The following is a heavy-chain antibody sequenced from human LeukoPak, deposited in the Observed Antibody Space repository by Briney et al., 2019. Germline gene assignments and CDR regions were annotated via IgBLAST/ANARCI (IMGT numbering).Heavy chain of an antibody. CDR1: GGSFSGYY. V-gene: IGHV4-34*01. CDR3: ARKRDYVWGSYRYSTYFDY. D-gene: IGHD3-16*02. CDR2: INHSGST. Sequence: SETLSLTCAVYGGSFSGYYWSWIRQPPGKGLEWIGEINHSGSTNYNPSLKSRVTISVDTSKSRFSLKLSSVTAADTAVYYCARKRDYVWGSYRYSTYFDYWGQGTLVTVSS. J-gene: IGHJ4*02.